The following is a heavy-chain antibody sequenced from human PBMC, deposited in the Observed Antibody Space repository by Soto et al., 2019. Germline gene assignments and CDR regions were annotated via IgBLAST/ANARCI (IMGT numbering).Heavy chain of an antibody. CDR2: IYPGDSQT. D-gene: IGHD4-4*01. CDR3: ARQTVTTRGWFET. Sequence: PGESLKISCKGSGYSFTSYWIGWVRQMPGKGLEWMGIIYPGDSQTRYSPSFEGQVTISADKSITTAYLQWYSLKASDTAMYYCARQTVTTRGWFETWGQGPLVTVSS. CDR1: GYSFTSYW. V-gene: IGHV5-51*01. J-gene: IGHJ5*02.